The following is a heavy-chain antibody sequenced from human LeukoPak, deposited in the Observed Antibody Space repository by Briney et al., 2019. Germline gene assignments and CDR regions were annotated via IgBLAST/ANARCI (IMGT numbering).Heavy chain of an antibody. D-gene: IGHD5-18*01. J-gene: IGHJ6*02. CDR1: GFPFSTYA. CDR2: ISSSGSTI. CDR3: ARDPDTAILTSGDSYFGMDV. V-gene: IGHV3-48*03. Sequence: PGGFLRLSCAASGFPFSTYAMTWVRQAPGKGLEWVSYISSSGSTIYYADSVKGRFTISRDNAKNSLYLQMNTLRAEDTAIYYCARDPDTAILTSGDSYFGMDVWGQGTTVTVSS.